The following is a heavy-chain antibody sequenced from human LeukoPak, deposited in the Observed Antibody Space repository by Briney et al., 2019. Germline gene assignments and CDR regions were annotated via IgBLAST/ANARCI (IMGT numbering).Heavy chain of an antibody. Sequence: GSLRLSCATSEFTFTSYALSWVRQAPGRGLEWVSAISDSGARTYYADSVKGRFTISRDNSKNTLYLQMNSLGAEDTAVYYCAKDPLRYFDYFPGGFWGQGTLVSVSS. J-gene: IGHJ4*02. CDR1: EFTFTSYA. CDR2: ISDSGART. CDR3: AKDPLRYFDYFPGGF. V-gene: IGHV3-23*01. D-gene: IGHD3-9*01.